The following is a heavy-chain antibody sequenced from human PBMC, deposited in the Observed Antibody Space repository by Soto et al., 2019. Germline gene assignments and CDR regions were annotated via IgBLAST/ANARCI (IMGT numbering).Heavy chain of an antibody. CDR2: ISYDGSNK. CDR1: GFTFSSYG. Sequence: PGGSLRLSCAASGFTFSSYGMHWVRQAPGKGLEWVAVISYDGSNKYYADSVKGRFTISRDNSKNTLYLQMNSLRAEDTAVYYCAKQYSSGYGAFDIWGQGTMVTVSS. CDR3: AKQYSSGYGAFDI. J-gene: IGHJ3*02. V-gene: IGHV3-30*18. D-gene: IGHD6-19*01.